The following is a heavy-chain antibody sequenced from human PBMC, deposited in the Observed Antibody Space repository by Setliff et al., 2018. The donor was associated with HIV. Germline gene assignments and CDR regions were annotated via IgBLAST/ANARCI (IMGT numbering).Heavy chain of an antibody. CDR1: GFTFSSFA. D-gene: IGHD6-25*01. J-gene: IGHJ4*02. CDR2: IRGYDEAT. V-gene: IGHV3-23*01. CDR3: VQGGLSSGWGSF. Sequence: HPGGSLRLSCAASGFTFSSFAVTWVRQAPGKGLEWVTTIRGYDEATHYTDSVKGRFTISRDISRNTLYLQMNSLRAEDTAVYYCVQGGLSSGWGSFWGQGTLVTVSS.